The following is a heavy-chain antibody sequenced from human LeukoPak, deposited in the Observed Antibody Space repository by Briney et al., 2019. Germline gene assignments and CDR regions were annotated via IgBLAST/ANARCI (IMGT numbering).Heavy chain of an antibody. CDR3: AKADGSYLAEYFQH. CDR1: GFMFSSYE. CDR2: ISSSGSTI. V-gene: IGHV3-48*03. J-gene: IGHJ1*01. Sequence: GGSLRLSCAASGFMFSSYEMNWVRQAPGKGLEWVSYISSSGSTIYYADSVKGRFTISRDNAKNSLYLQMNSLRAEDTAVYYCAKADGSYLAEYFQHWGQGTLVTVSS. D-gene: IGHD1-26*01.